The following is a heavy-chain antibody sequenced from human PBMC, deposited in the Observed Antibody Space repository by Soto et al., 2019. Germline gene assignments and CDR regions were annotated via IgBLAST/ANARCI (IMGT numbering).Heavy chain of an antibody. CDR1: GGSISSYY. CDR3: ARSYRRYCSGGSCYSYYYYYMDV. Sequence: QVQLQESGPGLVKPSETLSLTCTVSGGSISSYYWSWIRQPPGKGLEWIGYIYYSGSTNYNPSLKGRVPISVDTSKNQFSLKLSSVTAGDTAVYYCARSYRRYCSGGSCYSYYYYYMDVWGKGTTVTVSS. CDR2: IYYSGST. V-gene: IGHV4-59*01. J-gene: IGHJ6*03. D-gene: IGHD2-15*01.